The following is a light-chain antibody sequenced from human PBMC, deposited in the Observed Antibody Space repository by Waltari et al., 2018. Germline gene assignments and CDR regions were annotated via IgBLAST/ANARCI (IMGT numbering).Light chain of an antibody. CDR1: QDIATD. Sequence: MTQSPSSLSASVGDRVTITCRASQDIATDLGWYQQKPGKPPKLLIYVASSLQSGVPSRFSGSGSGTDFSLTISSLQPEDFATYYCLQDYSYPRTFGQGTKVEVK. J-gene: IGKJ1*01. V-gene: IGKV1-6*01. CDR2: VAS. CDR3: LQDYSYPRT.